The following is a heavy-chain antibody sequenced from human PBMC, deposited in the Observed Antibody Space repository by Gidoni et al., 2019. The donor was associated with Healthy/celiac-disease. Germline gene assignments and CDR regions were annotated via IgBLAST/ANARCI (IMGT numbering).Heavy chain of an antibody. CDR3: ARVLSVDSSGYRDY. D-gene: IGHD3-22*01. CDR1: GFTFRSYS. J-gene: IGHJ4*02. V-gene: IGHV3-21*01. CDR2: ISTSSTYI. Sequence: EVQLVESGGGLVKPGGSLRPSCAASGFTFRSYSMNWVRQAPGKGLEWVSSISTSSTYIYYADSLKGRFTISRDDAKNSLYLQMNSLRAEDTAVYYCARVLSVDSSGYRDYWGQGTLVTVSS.